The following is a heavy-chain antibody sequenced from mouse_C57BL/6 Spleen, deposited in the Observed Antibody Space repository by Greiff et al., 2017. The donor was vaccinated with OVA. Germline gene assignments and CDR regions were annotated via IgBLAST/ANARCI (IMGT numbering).Heavy chain of an antibody. CDR3: ARGYGNYHYAMDY. CDR1: GFTFSDYY. D-gene: IGHD2-10*02. J-gene: IGHJ4*01. V-gene: IGHV5-16*01. Sequence: EVKLVESEGGLVQPGSSMKLSCTASGFTFSDYYMAWVRQVPEKGLEWVANINYDGSSTYYLDSLKSRFIISRDNAKNILYLQMSSLKSEDTATYYCARGYGNYHYAMDYWGQGTSVTVSS. CDR2: INYDGSST.